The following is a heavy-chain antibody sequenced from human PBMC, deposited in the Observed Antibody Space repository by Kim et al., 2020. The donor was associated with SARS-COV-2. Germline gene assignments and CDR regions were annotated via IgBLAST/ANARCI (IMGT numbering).Heavy chain of an antibody. CDR1: GGSISSYY. V-gene: IGHV4-59*08. CDR3: ARQRSSGWKPYYFDY. D-gene: IGHD6-19*01. CDR2: IYYSGST. Sequence: SETLSLTCTVSGGSISSYYWSWIRQPPGKGLEWIGYIYYSGSTNYNPSLKSRVTISVDTSKNQFSLKLSSVTAADTAVYYCARQRSSGWKPYYFDYWGQGTLVTVSS. J-gene: IGHJ4*02.